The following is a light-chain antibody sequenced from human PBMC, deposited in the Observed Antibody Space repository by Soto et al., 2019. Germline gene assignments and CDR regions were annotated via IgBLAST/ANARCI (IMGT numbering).Light chain of an antibody. V-gene: IGKV3-15*01. CDR3: QQYNNWPPVT. CDR2: GAS. J-gene: IGKJ4*01. CDR1: QSVSSN. Sequence: EIVMTQSPSTLSVSPGERATLSCRASQSVSSNLAWYQQKPGQAPRLLIYGASTRATAIPARFSGSGSGTEFTLTISSLQSEDFAVYHCQQYNNWPPVTFGGGTKVDIK.